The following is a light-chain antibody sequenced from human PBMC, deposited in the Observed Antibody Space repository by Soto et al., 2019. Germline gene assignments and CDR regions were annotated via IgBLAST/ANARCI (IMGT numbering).Light chain of an antibody. J-gene: IGKJ5*01. CDR1: QSFLHSNGYKY. CDR3: MQALQTPTT. Sequence: DIVMTQSPLSLPVTPGEPPSISCGSIQSFLHSNGYKYLDWYQPKPGQSPQLMIYLGCNRASGVPDRLGGSGSGTDFTLNISRLEAEEVGVYDCMQALQTPTTFGQGTRLEIK. V-gene: IGKV2-28*01. CDR2: LGC.